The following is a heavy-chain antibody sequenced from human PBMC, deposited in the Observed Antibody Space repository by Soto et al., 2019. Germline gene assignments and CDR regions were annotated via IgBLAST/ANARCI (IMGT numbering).Heavy chain of an antibody. Sequence: PGGSLRVSWAASGFTFSSYSMNWVRQAPGKGLEWVSSISSSSSYIYYADSVKGRFTISRDNAKNSLYLQMNSLRAEDTAVYYCARGGEDIVVVPAAIVDYWGQGTLVTVSS. V-gene: IGHV3-21*01. D-gene: IGHD2-2*01. CDR3: ARGGEDIVVVPAAIVDY. CDR1: GFTFSSYS. J-gene: IGHJ4*02. CDR2: ISSSSSYI.